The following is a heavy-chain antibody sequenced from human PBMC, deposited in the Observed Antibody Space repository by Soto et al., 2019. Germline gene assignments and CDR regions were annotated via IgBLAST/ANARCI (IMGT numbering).Heavy chain of an antibody. CDR1: GFSVSSYA. J-gene: IGHJ4*02. CDR3: ANQVFDDYCGGDCYFDY. D-gene: IGHD2-21*02. Sequence: PWGSLRLSCAASGFSVSSYAMSWVRQAPGKGLEWVSAISGSGGSTYYADSVKGRFTISRDNSKNTLYLQMNSLRAEDTAVYYCANQVFDDYCGGDCYFDYWGQGTLVTVSS. V-gene: IGHV3-23*01. CDR2: ISGSGGST.